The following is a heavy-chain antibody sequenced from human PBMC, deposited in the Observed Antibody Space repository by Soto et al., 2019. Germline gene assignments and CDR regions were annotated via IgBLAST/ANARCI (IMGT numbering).Heavy chain of an antibody. CDR2: ISYDGSNK. CDR1: GFTFSSYG. V-gene: IGHV3-30*18. J-gene: IGHJ4*02. CDR3: AKAIPELDIVLVPATNYYFDY. Sequence: GASLRLSFAASGFTFSSYGMHWFRQAPGKGLEWVAVISYDGSNKYYADSVKGRFTISRDNSKNTLYLQMNSLRAEDTAVYYCAKAIPELDIVLVPATNYYFDYWGQGT. D-gene: IGHD2-2*03.